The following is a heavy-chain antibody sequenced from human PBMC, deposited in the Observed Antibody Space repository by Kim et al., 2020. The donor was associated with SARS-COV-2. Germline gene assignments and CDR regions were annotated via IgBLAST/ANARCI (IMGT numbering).Heavy chain of an antibody. D-gene: IGHD3-22*01. CDR1: GFTFSSYW. CDR3: ARPGYYYDSSGPWH. J-gene: IGHJ1*01. V-gene: IGHV3-74*01. CDR2: INSDGSST. Sequence: GGSLRLSCAASGFTFSSYWMNWVRQAPRKGLVWVSRINSDGSSTSYADSVKGRFTISRDNAKNTLYLQMNSLRAEDTAVYYCARPGYYYDSSGPWHWGQGTLVTVSS.